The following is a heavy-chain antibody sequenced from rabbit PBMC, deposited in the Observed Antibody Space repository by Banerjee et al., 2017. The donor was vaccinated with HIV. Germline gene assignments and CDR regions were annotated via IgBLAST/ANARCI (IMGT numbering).Heavy chain of an antibody. V-gene: IGHV1S40*01. Sequence: QQLVESGGGLVKPGASLTLTCKASGFSFSSGYYMSWVRQAPGKGLEWIACINTSSGNAVYANWAKGRFTISKTSSTTVTLQMTSLTVADTATYFCARGGGGYAGYGHGDDAFDPWGPGTLVTVS. D-gene: IGHD7-1*01. CDR3: ARGGGGYAGYGHGDDAFDP. CDR1: GFSFSSGYY. CDR2: INTSSGNA. J-gene: IGHJ2*01.